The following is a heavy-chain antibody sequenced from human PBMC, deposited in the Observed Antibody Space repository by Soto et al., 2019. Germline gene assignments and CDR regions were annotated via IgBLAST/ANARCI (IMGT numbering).Heavy chain of an antibody. CDR3: ARDGYHYNSGSVGAFDI. CDR2: IKQDGSEK. V-gene: IGHV3-7*01. CDR1: GFTFSSCW. D-gene: IGHD3-10*01. J-gene: IGHJ3*02. Sequence: GGSLRLCCAASGFTFSSCWMSWVRQAPGKGLEWVANIKQDGSEKNYVDSVKGRFTISRDNAKNSLYLQMNSLRVEDTAVYYCARDGYHYNSGSVGAFDIWGQGTMVTVSS.